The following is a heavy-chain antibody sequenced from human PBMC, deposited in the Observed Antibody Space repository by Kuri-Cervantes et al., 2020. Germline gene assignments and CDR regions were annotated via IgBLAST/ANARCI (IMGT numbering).Heavy chain of an antibody. V-gene: IGHV1-3*01. D-gene: IGHD1-26*01. Sequence: ASVKVSCKASGYTFTSYAMHWVRQAPGQRLEWMGWINAGNGNTKYSQKFQGRVTITRDTSASTAYMELSSLRSDDTAVYYCARGPGGVGVGATSYWGQGTLVTVSS. J-gene: IGHJ4*02. CDR1: GYTFTSYA. CDR3: ARGPGGVGVGATSY. CDR2: INAGNGNT.